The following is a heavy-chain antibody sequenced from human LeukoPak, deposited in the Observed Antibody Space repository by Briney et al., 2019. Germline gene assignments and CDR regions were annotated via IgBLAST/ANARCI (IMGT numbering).Heavy chain of an antibody. CDR2: IYYSGST. V-gene: IGHV4-59*01. D-gene: IGHD4-11*01. CDR1: GGSISSYY. CDR3: AGSATDFDY. J-gene: IGHJ4*02. Sequence: PSETLSLTSTVSGGSISSYYWSWIRQPPGKGLEWIGYIYYSGSTNYNPSLKSRVTISVDTSKNQFSLKLSSVTAADTAVYYCAGSATDFDYWGQGTLVTVSS.